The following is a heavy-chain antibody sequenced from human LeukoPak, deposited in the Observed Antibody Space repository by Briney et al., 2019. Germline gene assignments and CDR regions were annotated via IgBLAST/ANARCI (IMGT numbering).Heavy chain of an antibody. CDR2: IKSKGDGETA. CDR1: GFGFNNAW. J-gene: IGHJ4*02. V-gene: IGHV3-15*01. Sequence: GGSLRLSCAASGFGFNNAWMSWVRQAPGKGLEWVGRIKSKGDGETADYAAPLKGRFIMSRDDEKATVYLQINSLITEDTAMYYCTTDLGITMIRGVIVNWGQGTLVTVSS. D-gene: IGHD3-10*01. CDR3: TTDLGITMIRGVIVN.